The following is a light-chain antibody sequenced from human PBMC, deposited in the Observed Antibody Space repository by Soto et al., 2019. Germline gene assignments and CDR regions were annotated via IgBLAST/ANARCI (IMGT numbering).Light chain of an antibody. V-gene: IGLV1-44*01. J-gene: IGLJ2*01. Sequence: QAVLTQPPSASGAPGQRVTISCSGTSSNVGGNTVNWYQQLSGTAPKLLIYNNDQRPSGVPDRFSASKSGTSASLAISGLQSEDEANYYCAAWDDSVRGPVFGGGTKLTV. CDR3: AAWDDSVRGPV. CDR2: NND. CDR1: SSNVGGNT.